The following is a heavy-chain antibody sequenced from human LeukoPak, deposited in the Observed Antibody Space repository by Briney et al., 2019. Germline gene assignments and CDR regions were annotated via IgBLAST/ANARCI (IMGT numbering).Heavy chain of an antibody. Sequence: GRSLRLSCAASGFTFSTYAMHWVRQAPGKGLEWVAVISYDGSNKYYADSVKGRFTISRDNSKNTLYLRMNSLRSEDTAVYYCARDSPVFDYWGQGTLVTVSS. J-gene: IGHJ4*02. CDR3: ARDSPVFDY. CDR1: GFTFSTYA. CDR2: ISYDGSNK. V-gene: IGHV3-30*04.